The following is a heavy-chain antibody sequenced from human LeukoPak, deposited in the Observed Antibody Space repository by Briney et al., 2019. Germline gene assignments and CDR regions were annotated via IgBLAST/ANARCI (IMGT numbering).Heavy chain of an antibody. V-gene: IGHV3-23*01. J-gene: IGHJ4*02. Sequence: GGSLRLSCAASGFTFNSYAMNWVRQAPGKGLEWVSSISGGAGGAAYADSVKGRFTMSRDNSKNTLYLQMNSLRAEDTAVYYCAKDGGYGSGSYYPDYWGQGTLVTVSS. CDR3: AKDGGYGSGSYYPDY. D-gene: IGHD3-10*01. CDR2: ISGGAGGA. CDR1: GFTFNSYA.